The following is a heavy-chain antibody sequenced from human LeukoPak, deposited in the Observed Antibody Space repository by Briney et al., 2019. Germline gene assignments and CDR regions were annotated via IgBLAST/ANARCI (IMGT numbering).Heavy chain of an antibody. V-gene: IGHV4-59*12. CDR1: GGSISSYY. D-gene: IGHD2-21*02. CDR2: IYHSGST. Sequence: TSETLSLTCTVSGGSISSYYWSWIRQPPGKGLEWIGYIYHSGSTYYNPSLKSRVTISVDRSKNQFSLKLSSVTAADTAVYYCARLDCGGDCYPTYWGQGTLVTVSS. J-gene: IGHJ4*02. CDR3: ARLDCGGDCYPTY.